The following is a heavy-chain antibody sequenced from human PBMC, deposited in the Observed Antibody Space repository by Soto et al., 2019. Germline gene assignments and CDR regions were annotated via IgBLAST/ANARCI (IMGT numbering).Heavy chain of an antibody. Sequence: ASVKVSCKASGYTFTGYYMHWVRQAPGQGLEWMGWINPNSGGTNYAQKFQGRVTMTRDTSISTAYMELSRLRSDDTAVYYCARDRGTAMVVYFDYWGQGTLVTVYS. D-gene: IGHD5-18*01. CDR1: GYTFTGYY. CDR2: INPNSGGT. J-gene: IGHJ4*02. V-gene: IGHV1-2*02. CDR3: ARDRGTAMVVYFDY.